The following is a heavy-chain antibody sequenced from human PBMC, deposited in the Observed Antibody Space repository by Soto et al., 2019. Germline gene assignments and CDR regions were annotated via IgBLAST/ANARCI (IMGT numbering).Heavy chain of an antibody. CDR1: GDTFRNYA. D-gene: IGHD6-19*01. V-gene: IGHV1-69*18. Sequence: QVQLVQSGAEVKKPGSSVKVSCKASGDTFRNYAFTWVRQAPGQGLEWMGTIIPLFSTRYAQKFQDRVTMLADESTSTVYTDLSSLKSDDTAVYYCARDQGIAVVGRETSFEHWGKGTLVTVSS. CDR2: IIPLFST. J-gene: IGHJ4*02. CDR3: ARDQGIAVVGRETSFEH.